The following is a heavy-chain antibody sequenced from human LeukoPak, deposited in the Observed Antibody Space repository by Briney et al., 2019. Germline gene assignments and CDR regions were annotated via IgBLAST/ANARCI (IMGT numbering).Heavy chain of an antibody. CDR1: GFTVSSNY. J-gene: IGHJ6*02. Sequence: GGSLRLSCAASGFTVSSNYMSWVRQAPGKGLEWVSVIYSGGSTYYADSVKGRFTISRDNSKNTLYLQMNSLRAEDTAVYYCAIPSRSSSSSFGMDVWGQGTTVTVSS. V-gene: IGHV3-53*01. D-gene: IGHD6-6*01. CDR2: IYSGGST. CDR3: AIPSRSSSSSFGMDV.